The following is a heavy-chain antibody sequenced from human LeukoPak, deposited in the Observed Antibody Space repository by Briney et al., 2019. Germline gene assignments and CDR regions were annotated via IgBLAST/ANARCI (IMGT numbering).Heavy chain of an antibody. J-gene: IGHJ6*03. Sequence: GASVKVSCKASGYTFTGYYMHWVRQAPGQGLEWMGWINPNSGGTNYAQKLQGRVTMTTDTSTSTAYMELRSLRSDDTAVYYCARDGTGTTYIDYYSYYMDVWGKGTTVIVSS. CDR1: GYTFTGYY. CDR3: ARDGTGTTYIDYYSYYMDV. D-gene: IGHD1-1*01. V-gene: IGHV1-2*02. CDR2: INPNSGGT.